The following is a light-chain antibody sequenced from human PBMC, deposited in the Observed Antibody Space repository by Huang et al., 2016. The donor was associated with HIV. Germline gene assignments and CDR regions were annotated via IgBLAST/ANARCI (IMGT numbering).Light chain of an antibody. CDR1: QSVGGY. J-gene: IGKJ2*01. CDR3: QQRGS. CDR2: DTS. Sequence: EIVLTQSPATLSLSPGERATLSCRASQSVGGYLAWYQPKPGQAPGLRIYDTSTRAAGIPSSFSGSGSETDFTLTISSLEPEDFAVYYCQQRGSFGQGTKVDIK. V-gene: IGKV3-11*01.